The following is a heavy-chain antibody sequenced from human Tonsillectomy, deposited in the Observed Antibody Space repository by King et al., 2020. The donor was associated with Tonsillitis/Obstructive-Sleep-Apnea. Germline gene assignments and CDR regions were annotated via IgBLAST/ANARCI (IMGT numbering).Heavy chain of an antibody. CDR3: ARDLGSGWWTFDF. J-gene: IGHJ4*02. Sequence: VQLVESGGGLVQSGGSLRLSCAASGFTFSNYAMNWVRQAPGKGLEWVSGITTSGGNTFYADSVKGRFTISRDNSKATLFVQMNSLRAEDTAVYYCARDLGSGWWTFDFWGQGSLVTVSS. D-gene: IGHD6-19*01. CDR2: ITTSGGNT. V-gene: IGHV3-23*04. CDR1: GFTFSNYA.